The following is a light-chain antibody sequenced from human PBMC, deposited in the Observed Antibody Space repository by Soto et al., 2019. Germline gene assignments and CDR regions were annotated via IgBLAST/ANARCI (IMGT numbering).Light chain of an antibody. CDR1: ESVHRN. CDR2: YAS. J-gene: IGKJ3*01. Sequence: EVVMTQSPATQSVSPGERVTLSSRDSESVHRNLAWYQQKPGQGPSLLIYYASTRATGVPDRFTGSGSGTEFTLTISSLQSEDFGVYHCQHYSNWPPTFGPGTKVEIK. CDR3: QHYSNWPPT. V-gene: IGKV3-15*01.